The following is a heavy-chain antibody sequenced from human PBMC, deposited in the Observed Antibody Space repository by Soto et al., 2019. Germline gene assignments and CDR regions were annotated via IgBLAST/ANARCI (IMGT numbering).Heavy chain of an antibody. Sequence: EVQLVESGGGLVQPGGSLRLTCAASGFTFSIYSMNWVRQAPGKGLEWVSYIMHGSSHIFYADSVKGRFTISRDNAKNSLYLQMNSLRAEDTAVYYCAIEKVGATYIPVFDIWGQGTMVTVSS. CDR2: IMHGSSHI. V-gene: IGHV3-48*01. J-gene: IGHJ3*02. D-gene: IGHD1-26*01. CDR3: AIEKVGATYIPVFDI. CDR1: GFTFSIYS.